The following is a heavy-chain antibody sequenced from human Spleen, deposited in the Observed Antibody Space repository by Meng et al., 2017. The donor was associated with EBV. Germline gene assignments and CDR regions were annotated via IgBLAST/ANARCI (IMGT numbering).Heavy chain of an antibody. CDR3: ARDLTYDSTMIVTNLD. J-gene: IGHJ4*02. V-gene: IGHV3-21*02. CDR1: GFTFSSYS. Sequence: EVQLVESGGXLVKPGXSLRLSCATSGFTFSSYSMNWVRQAPGKGLEWVSSISSTSSYIYYADSVKGRFTISRDSAKTSLYLQMNSLRAEDTAVYYCARDLTYDSTMIVTNLDWGQGTLVTVAS. D-gene: IGHD3-22*01. CDR2: ISSTSSYI.